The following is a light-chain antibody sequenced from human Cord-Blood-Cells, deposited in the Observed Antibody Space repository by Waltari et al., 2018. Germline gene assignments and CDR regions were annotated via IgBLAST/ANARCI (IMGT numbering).Light chain of an antibody. V-gene: IGLV2-11*01. CDR1: SSDVGGYNY. CDR2: DVS. Sequence: QSALTQPRSVSGSPGQSVTISCTGTSSDVGGYNYVSWYQQHPGKAPKLMIYDVSKRPSGVPDRFSDSKSGNTASLTISGLQAEDEADYYCCSYAGSSYWVFGGGTKLTVL. J-gene: IGLJ3*02. CDR3: CSYAGSSYWV.